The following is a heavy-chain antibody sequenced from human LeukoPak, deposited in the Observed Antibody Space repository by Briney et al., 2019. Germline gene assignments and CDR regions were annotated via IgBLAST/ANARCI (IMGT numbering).Heavy chain of an antibody. CDR1: GGSISSYY. V-gene: IGHV4-59*08. CDR2: IYNSGST. D-gene: IGHD5-12*01. J-gene: IGHJ4*02. Sequence: SETLSLTCTVSGGSISSYYWSWIRQSPGKGLEWIGYIYNSGSTNYNPSLKSRVTISVDTSKNQFSLKLSSVTAADAVVYYCAGSHRGYDFYFDYWGQGILVTVSS. CDR3: AGSHRGYDFYFDY.